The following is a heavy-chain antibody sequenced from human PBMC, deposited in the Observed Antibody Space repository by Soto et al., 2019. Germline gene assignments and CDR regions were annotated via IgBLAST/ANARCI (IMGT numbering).Heavy chain of an antibody. CDR2: ISAYNGNT. CDR3: AREILEWFLTRGYFDY. D-gene: IGHD3-3*01. V-gene: IGHV1-18*01. CDR1: GRTFTSYG. J-gene: IGHJ4*02. Sequence: ASVKVSCKASGRTFTSYGISWVRQAPGQGLEWMGWISAYNGNTNYAQKLQGRVTMTTDTSTSTAYMELRSLRSDDTAVYYCAREILEWFLTRGYFDYWGQGTLVTVSS.